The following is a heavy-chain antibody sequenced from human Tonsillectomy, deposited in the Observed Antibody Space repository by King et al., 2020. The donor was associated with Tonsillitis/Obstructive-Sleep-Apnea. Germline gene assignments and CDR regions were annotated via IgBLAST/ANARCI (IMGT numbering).Heavy chain of an antibody. J-gene: IGHJ4*02. D-gene: IGHD3-22*01. Sequence: VQLVESGGDLVQPGGSLRLSCAASGFTFSSYAMSWVRQAPGKGLEWVSFISGSDDTTYYADSVKGRFTISRDNSKNTLYLQMNSLRAEDTAVYYCAKDLLPPYYDSTGYYSADYWGQGTLVTVSS. V-gene: IGHV3-23*04. CDR2: ISGSDDTT. CDR3: AKDLLPPYYDSTGYYSADY. CDR1: GFTFSSYA.